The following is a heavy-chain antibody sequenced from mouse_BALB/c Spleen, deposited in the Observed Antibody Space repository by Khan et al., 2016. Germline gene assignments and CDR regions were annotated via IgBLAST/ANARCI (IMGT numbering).Heavy chain of an antibody. CDR3: GRDGNYFDY. Sequence: DLVKPGASVKLSCKASGYTFTSYWINWIRQRPGQGLEWIGRIAPGSDNTYYNEMFKGKVMLTVDTSSSSVYIQLSSLSSEDSAVYFCGRDGNYFDYWGQGTSLTVSS. D-gene: IGHD2-1*01. J-gene: IGHJ2*02. CDR2: IAPGSDNT. V-gene: IGHV1S41*01. CDR1: GYTFTSYW.